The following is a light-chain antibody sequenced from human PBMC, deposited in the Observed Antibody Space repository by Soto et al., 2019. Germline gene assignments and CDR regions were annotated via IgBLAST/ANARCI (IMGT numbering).Light chain of an antibody. CDR1: QNVSSS. J-gene: IGKJ5*01. CDR2: GAS. Sequence: IVLTQSPAAVSLSLGDRASLSCRASQNVSSSLAWYQQRPGQAPRLLIYGASTRESGVPSRFSGGGSGTEFTLTITSLQSEDFAVYWCQQYNNWPLTFGPGTRLEIK. V-gene: IGKV3D-15*01. CDR3: QQYNNWPLT.